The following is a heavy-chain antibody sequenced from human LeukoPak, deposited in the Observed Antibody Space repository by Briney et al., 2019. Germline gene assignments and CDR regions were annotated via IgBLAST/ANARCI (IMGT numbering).Heavy chain of an antibody. V-gene: IGHV4-39*07. D-gene: IGHD2-8*02. Sequence: SETLSLTCTVSGGSISSGGYYWSWIRQPPGKGLEWIGEINHSGSTNYNPSLKSRVTISVDTSKNQFSLKLSSVTAADTAVYYCARGKFQTGGFDPWGQGTLVTVSS. CDR2: INHSGST. J-gene: IGHJ5*02. CDR1: GGSISSGGYY. CDR3: ARGKFQTGGFDP.